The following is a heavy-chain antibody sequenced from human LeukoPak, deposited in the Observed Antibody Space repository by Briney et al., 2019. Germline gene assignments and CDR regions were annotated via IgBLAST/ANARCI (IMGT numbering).Heavy chain of an antibody. CDR2: ISYDGKMK. D-gene: IGHD3-22*01. CDR1: GFTFSNAW. J-gene: IGHJ4*02. CDR3: AKDHYDSSGYYLDS. Sequence: GGSLRLSCAASGFTFSNAWMSWVRQAPGKGLEWVAVISYDGKMKSYADSVKGRFSTSRDNSKNTLYLQMNSLRAEDTAVYYCAKDHYDSSGYYLDSWGQGTLVTVSS. V-gene: IGHV3-30*18.